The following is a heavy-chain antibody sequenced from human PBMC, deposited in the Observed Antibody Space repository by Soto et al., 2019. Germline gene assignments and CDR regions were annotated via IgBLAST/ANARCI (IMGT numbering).Heavy chain of an antibody. V-gene: IGHV3-23*01. CDR2: ISGSGGST. Sequence: GGSLRLSCAASGFTFSSYAMNWVRQAPGKGLEWVSAISGSGGSTYYADSVKGRFTISRDNSKNTLYLQMNSQRAEYTAVYYCAKDYCSGSYAFDYWGQGTLVTVSS. D-gene: IGHD3-10*01. CDR3: AKDYCSGSYAFDY. J-gene: IGHJ4*02. CDR1: GFTFSSYA.